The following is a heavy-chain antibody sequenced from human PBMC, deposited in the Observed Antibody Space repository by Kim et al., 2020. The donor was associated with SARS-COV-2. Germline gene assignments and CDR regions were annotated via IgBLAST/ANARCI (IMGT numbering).Heavy chain of an antibody. CDR2: ISYDGSNK. CDR3: ARDLEEYSSGWYVPDY. CDR1: GFTFRDYG. V-gene: IGHV3-30*19. J-gene: IGHJ4*02. D-gene: IGHD6-19*01. Sequence: GGSLRLSCAASGFTFRDYGMHWVRQAPGKGLEWVAVISYDGSNKYYADSVKGRFTISRDNSKNTLYLQMNSLRAEDTAVYYCARDLEEYSSGWYVPDYWGQGTLVTVSS.